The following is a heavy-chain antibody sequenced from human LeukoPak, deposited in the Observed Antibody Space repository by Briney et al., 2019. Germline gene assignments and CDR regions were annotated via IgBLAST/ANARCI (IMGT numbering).Heavy chain of an antibody. Sequence: PSETLSLTCTVSGGSISGYYWGWIRQPPGKGLEWMGYFYNRGTTNYNPSLKSRITISRDNAKNSLYLQMNSLRAEDTAVYSCARDPSPPPYDSSGYYDYWGQGTLVTVSS. CDR2: FYNRGTT. CDR1: GGSISGYY. J-gene: IGHJ4*02. D-gene: IGHD3-22*01. V-gene: IGHV4-59*01. CDR3: ARDPSPPPYDSSGYYDY.